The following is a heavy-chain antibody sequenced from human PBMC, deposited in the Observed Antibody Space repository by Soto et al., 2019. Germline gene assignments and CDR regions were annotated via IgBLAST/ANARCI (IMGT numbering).Heavy chain of an antibody. Sequence: QVQLVQSGGGVVQPGRSLRVSCAASGFTFSGYGMHWVRQAPGKGLEWVAVTSSDGTNKYYADSVKGRFTISRDNSKNTLYLQMNNLRDEDPAVYYCSKGSGWYSPEYFQQWGQGNLVTVSS. V-gene: IGHV3-30*18. D-gene: IGHD6-19*01. J-gene: IGHJ1*01. CDR3: SKGSGWYSPEYFQQ. CDR1: GFTFSGYG. CDR2: TSSDGTNK.